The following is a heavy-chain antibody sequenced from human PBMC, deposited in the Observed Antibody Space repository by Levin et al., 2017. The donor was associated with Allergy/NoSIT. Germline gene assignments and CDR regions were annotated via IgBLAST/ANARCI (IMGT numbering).Heavy chain of an antibody. J-gene: IGHJ3*02. CDR3: ARVLGIAAAGNDAFDI. CDR2: INWNGGST. V-gene: IGHV3-20*04. D-gene: IGHD6-13*01. CDR1: GFTFDDYG. Sequence: PGGSLRLSCAASGFTFDDYGMSWVRQAPGKGLEWVSGINWNGGSTGYADSVKGRFTISRDNAKNSLYLQMNSLRAEDTALYYCARVLGIAAAGNDAFDIWGQGTMVTVSS.